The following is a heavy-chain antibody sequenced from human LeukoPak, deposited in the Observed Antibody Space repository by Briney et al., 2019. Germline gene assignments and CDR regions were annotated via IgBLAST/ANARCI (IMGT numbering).Heavy chain of an antibody. Sequence: PSETLSLTCTVSGYSISSGYYWGWIRQPPGKGLEWIGSIYHSGSTYYNPSLKSRVTISVDTSKNQFSLKLSSVTAADTAVYYCARGGSSSWYSHKLWGQGTLVTVSS. V-gene: IGHV4-38-2*02. CDR1: GYSISSGYY. D-gene: IGHD6-13*01. CDR3: ARGGSSSWYSHKL. CDR2: IYHSGST. J-gene: IGHJ4*02.